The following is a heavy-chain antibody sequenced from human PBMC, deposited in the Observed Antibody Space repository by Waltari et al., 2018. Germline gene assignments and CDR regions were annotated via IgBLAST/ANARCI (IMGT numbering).Heavy chain of an antibody. J-gene: IGHJ4*02. CDR3: ARALRWLHPFDY. CDR2: INHSGST. CDR1: GGSFSGYY. V-gene: IGHV4-34*01. Sequence: QVQLQQWGAGLLKPSETLSLPCAVYGGSFSGYYWGWIRQPPGKGLEWIGEINHSGSTNYNPSLKSRVTISVDTSKNQFSLKLSSVTAADTAVYYCARALRWLHPFDYWGQGTLVTVSS. D-gene: IGHD5-12*01.